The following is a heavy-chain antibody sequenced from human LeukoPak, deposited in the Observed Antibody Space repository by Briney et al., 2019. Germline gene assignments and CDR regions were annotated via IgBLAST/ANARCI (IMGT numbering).Heavy chain of an antibody. J-gene: IGHJ5*02. Sequence: GGSLRLSCAASGFSLSKVWMSWVRQAPGKGLQWVGHIKTKSDGGTTEYAAPVRGRFTISGDASEDTLYLQMNSLKTEGTAVYYCVRRVDITPFNWVDPWDQGTLVTVSS. CDR1: GFSLSKVW. CDR3: VRRVDITPFNWVDP. D-gene: IGHD5-12*01. CDR2: IKTKSDGGTT. V-gene: IGHV3-15*01.